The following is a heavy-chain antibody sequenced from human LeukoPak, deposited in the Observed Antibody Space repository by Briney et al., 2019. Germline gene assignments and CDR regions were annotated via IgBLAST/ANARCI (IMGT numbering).Heavy chain of an antibody. CDR2: MSGSGIYT. J-gene: IGHJ4*02. CDR3: AKDRIDSGSYYYIDV. Sequence: GGSLRLSCAASGFTFSSHAMNWVRQAPGKGLDWVSGMSGSGIYTYYADSVKGRFIISRDNSKNTLYLQMNSLRAEDTAIYYCAKDRIDSGSYYYIDVWGQGTLVTVSS. V-gene: IGHV3-23*01. D-gene: IGHD3-10*01. CDR1: GFTFSSHA.